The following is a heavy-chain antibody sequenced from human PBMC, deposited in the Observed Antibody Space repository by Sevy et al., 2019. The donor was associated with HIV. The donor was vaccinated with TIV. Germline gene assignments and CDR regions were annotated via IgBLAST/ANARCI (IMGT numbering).Heavy chain of an antibody. V-gene: IGHV4-59*01. CDR2: LYYSGST. D-gene: IGHD2-15*01. J-gene: IGHJ6*02. Sequence: SETLSLPCTVSGGSISSYYWSWIRLPPGKGLEWIGYLYYSGSTNDNPSLKSRVTISVDTSKNQFSLKLSSVTAADTAVYYCARDCSGGTCYSSGYYYYGMDVWGQGTTVTVSS. CDR3: ARDCSGGTCYSSGYYYYGMDV. CDR1: GGSISSYY.